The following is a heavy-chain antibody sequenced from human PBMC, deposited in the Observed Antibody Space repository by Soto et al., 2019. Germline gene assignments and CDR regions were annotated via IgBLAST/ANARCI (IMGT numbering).Heavy chain of an antibody. J-gene: IGHJ4*02. D-gene: IGHD3-9*01. CDR3: ARHVYYDVLKKNY. V-gene: IGHV5-51*01. CDR2: IYPGNSDT. Sequence: PGESLKISCKGSGYHFSNYWIGWVRQMPGKGLEWMGIIYPGNSDTRYSPSFQGQVTISADTSISTAYLEWSSLKASDTAIYYCARHVYYDVLKKNYWGQGTLVTVS. CDR1: GYHFSNYW.